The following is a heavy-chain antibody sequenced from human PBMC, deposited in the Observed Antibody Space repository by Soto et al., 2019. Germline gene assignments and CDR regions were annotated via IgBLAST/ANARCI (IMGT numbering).Heavy chain of an antibody. CDR2: IYSGGST. J-gene: IGHJ4*02. D-gene: IGHD3-3*01. CDR3: ASQPFNRFFDY. CDR1: GFXVSSNY. V-gene: IGHV3-66*04. Sequence: GGSLXLSCAASGFXVSSNYMSWVRQAPGKGLEWVSVIYSGGSTYYADSVKGRFTISRDNSKNTLYLQMNSLRAEDTAVYYCASQPFNRFFDYWGQGTLVTVSS.